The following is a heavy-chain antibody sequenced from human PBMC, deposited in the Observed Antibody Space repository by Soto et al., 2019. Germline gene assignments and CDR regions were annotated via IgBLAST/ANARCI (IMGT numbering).Heavy chain of an antibody. CDR3: ARERANYINYDSQ. CDR2: ISYSGNT. J-gene: IGHJ4*02. Sequence: QVQLQESGPGLVKPSQTLSLTCTVSGGSINSGGYYWSWIRQHPGKGLEWIGYISYSGNTYYNPSLRSRLSISIDTSKNQFSLKLSSVTAADTAVYFCARERANYINYDSQWGQGTLVTVSS. CDR1: GGSINSGGYY. V-gene: IGHV4-31*03. D-gene: IGHD4-4*01.